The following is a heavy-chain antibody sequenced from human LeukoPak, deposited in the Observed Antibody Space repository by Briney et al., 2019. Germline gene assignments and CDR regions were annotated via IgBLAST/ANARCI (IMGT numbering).Heavy chain of an antibody. CDR3: AKDGEGD. J-gene: IGHJ4*02. CDR2: ISGSGSTM. CDR1: GFTFSDYY. Sequence: GGSMRLSCAASGFTFSDYYMIWIRQAPGKGLEWVSYISGSGSTMYDADSVKGRFTISRDNSKNTLYLQMNSLRAEDTAVYYCAKDGEGDWGQGTLVTVSS. V-gene: IGHV3-11*04. D-gene: IGHD3-16*01.